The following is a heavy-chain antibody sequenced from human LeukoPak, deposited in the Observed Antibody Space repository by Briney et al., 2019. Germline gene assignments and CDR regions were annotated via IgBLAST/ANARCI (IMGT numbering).Heavy chain of an antibody. D-gene: IGHD1-1*01. CDR3: ARLNGGY. J-gene: IGHJ4*02. CDR2: IDCSGST. Sequence: PSETLSLTCTVSGGSISSYYWSWIRQPPGKGLEWIGYIDCSGSTNYNPSLRSRVTISVDRSKNQFSLKVRSVTAADTAVYYCARLNGGYWGQGTLVTVSS. V-gene: IGHV4-59*08. CDR1: GGSISSYY.